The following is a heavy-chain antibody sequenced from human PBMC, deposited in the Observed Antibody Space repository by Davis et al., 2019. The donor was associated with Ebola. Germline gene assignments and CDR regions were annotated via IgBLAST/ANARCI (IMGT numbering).Heavy chain of an antibody. CDR3: ASSQIVVVPAAIPVAGGMDV. J-gene: IGHJ6*02. V-gene: IGHV1-69*06. CDR2: IIPIFGTA. CDR1: GGTFSSYA. Sequence: AASVKVSCKASGGTFSSYAISWVRQAPGQGLEWMGGIIPIFGTANYAQKFQGRVTITADKSTSTAYMELSSLRSEDTAMYYCASSQIVVVPAAIPVAGGMDVWGQGTTVTVSS. D-gene: IGHD2-2*01.